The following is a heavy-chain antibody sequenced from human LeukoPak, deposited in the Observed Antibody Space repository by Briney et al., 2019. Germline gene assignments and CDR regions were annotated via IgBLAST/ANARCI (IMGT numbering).Heavy chain of an antibody. CDR3: VNYYDSSDYQQPNHFDY. Sequence: SETLSLTCTVSGYSISSGYYWDWIRQPPGKGLEWIGSIYHSGRTYYNPSLKSRFTISVDTSKNQFSLKLSSVTAADTAVYYCVNYYDSSDYQQPNHFDYWGQGTLVTVSS. CDR1: GYSISSGYY. J-gene: IGHJ4*02. D-gene: IGHD3-22*01. V-gene: IGHV4-38-2*02. CDR2: IYHSGRT.